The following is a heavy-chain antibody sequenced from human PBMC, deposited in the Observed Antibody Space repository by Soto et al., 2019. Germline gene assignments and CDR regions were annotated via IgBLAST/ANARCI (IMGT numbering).Heavy chain of an antibody. CDR1: GGSFSGYY. D-gene: IGHD2-15*01. V-gene: IGHV4-34*01. Sequence: QVQLQQWGAGLLKPSETLSLTCAVYGGSFSGYYWSWIRQPPGKGLEWIGEINHSGSTNYNPSLKSRVTISVDTTKNPFSLKLSSVTAADTAVYYCARGQSPLGYCSGGSCSSIDYWGQATLVTVSS. CDR3: ARGQSPLGYCSGGSCSSIDY. J-gene: IGHJ4*02. CDR2: INHSGST.